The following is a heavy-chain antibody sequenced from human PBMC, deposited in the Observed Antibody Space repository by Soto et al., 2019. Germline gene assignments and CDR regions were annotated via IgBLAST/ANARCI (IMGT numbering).Heavy chain of an antibody. Sequence: SETLSLTCTVSGDSITNYYWNWMRQPAGKGLEWIGRVYTSGSTNYNPSLKSRVTMSVDTSKNQFSLKLISVTAADTAVYYCARETYLQWLVLDCWGQGALVTVSS. D-gene: IGHD6-19*01. CDR3: ARETYLQWLVLDC. CDR1: GDSITNYY. J-gene: IGHJ4*02. V-gene: IGHV4-4*07. CDR2: VYTSGST.